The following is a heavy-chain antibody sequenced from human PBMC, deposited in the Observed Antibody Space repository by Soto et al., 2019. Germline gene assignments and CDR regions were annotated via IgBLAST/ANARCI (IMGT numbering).Heavy chain of an antibody. D-gene: IGHD3-10*01. Sequence: PAGSLSLSCSASGFTFSSYTLSWVCQAPGTGLEWVSTISGSGVNKPYAESVKGRFTISRDKSLNTLYLQMNSPGAADSAWYYCARPGDEAAPVDYWGQGTLVTVSS. CDR1: GFTFSSYT. V-gene: IGHV3-23*01. CDR3: ARPGDEAAPVDY. J-gene: IGHJ4*02. CDR2: ISGSGVNK.